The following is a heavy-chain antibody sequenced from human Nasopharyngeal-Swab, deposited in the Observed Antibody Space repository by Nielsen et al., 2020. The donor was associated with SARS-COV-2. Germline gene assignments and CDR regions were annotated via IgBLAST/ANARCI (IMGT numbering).Heavy chain of an antibody. J-gene: IGHJ4*01. CDR1: GFRLSDYW. CDR2: VNEDGTTI. CDR3: TRDLSGPVDL. D-gene: IGHD1-26*01. V-gene: IGHV3-74*03. Sequence: GVLKISCGSSGFRLSDYWMHWVRQVPGKGLEWVARVNEDGTTITYADSVKGRFTISRDYAKNTLFLRMRSLRDDDTAVYYCTRDLSGPVDLWGLGILVTVSS.